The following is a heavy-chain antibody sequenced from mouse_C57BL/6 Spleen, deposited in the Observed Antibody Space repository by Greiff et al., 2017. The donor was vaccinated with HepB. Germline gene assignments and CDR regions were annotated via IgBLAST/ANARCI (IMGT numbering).Heavy chain of an antibody. V-gene: IGHV5-4*01. Sequence: EVQGVESGGGLVKPGGSLKLSCAASGFTFSSYAMSWVRQTPEKRLEWVATISDGGSYTYYPDNVKGRFTISRDNAKNNLYLQMSHLKSEDTAMYYCARDYYYGSPILYYFDYWGQGTTLTVSS. J-gene: IGHJ2*01. CDR3: ARDYYYGSPILYYFDY. CDR2: ISDGGSYT. CDR1: GFTFSSYA. D-gene: IGHD1-1*01.